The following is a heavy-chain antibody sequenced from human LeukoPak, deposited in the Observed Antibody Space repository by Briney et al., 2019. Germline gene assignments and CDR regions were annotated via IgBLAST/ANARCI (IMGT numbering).Heavy chain of an antibody. Sequence: GGSLRLSCAASGLIVSQNYMSWVRQAPGRGLEWVSLIYSDGSTHYADSVKGRFTMSRDSSKNTVYLEINSLRPEDTAMYFCVRDRAGAKGWVEFDPWGQGTLVTVSS. J-gene: IGHJ5*02. CDR1: GLIVSQNY. D-gene: IGHD6-19*01. CDR3: VRDRAGAKGWVEFDP. V-gene: IGHV3-66*02. CDR2: IYSDGST.